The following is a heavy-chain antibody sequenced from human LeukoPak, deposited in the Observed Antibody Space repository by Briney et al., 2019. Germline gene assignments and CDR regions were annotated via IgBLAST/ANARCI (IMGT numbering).Heavy chain of an antibody. CDR2: IKQDGSEK. Sequence: GGSLRLSCAASGFTFSSYWMSWVRQAPGKGLEWVAHIKQDGSEKYYVDSVKGRFTISRDNAKNSLYLQMNSLRAEDTAVYYCARAPRSSTLYYYMDVWGKGTTVTVSS. J-gene: IGHJ6*03. D-gene: IGHD6-13*01. CDR3: ARAPRSSTLYYYMDV. V-gene: IGHV3-7*04. CDR1: GFTFSSYW.